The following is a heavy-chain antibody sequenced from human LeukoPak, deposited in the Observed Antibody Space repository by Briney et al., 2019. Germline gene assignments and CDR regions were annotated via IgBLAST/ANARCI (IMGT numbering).Heavy chain of an antibody. CDR1: GFTFSDYY. D-gene: IGHD5-18*01. Sequence: GGSLRLSCAASGFTFSDYYMSWIRQAPGKGLEWVSYISSSGNTIYYADSVKGRFTISRDNAKNSLYLQMNSLRAEDTAVYYCARVEGCWGVWIQLCAVNYFDYWGQGTLVTVSS. CDR3: ARVEGCWGVWIQLCAVNYFDY. V-gene: IGHV3-11*01. J-gene: IGHJ4*02. CDR2: ISSSGNTI.